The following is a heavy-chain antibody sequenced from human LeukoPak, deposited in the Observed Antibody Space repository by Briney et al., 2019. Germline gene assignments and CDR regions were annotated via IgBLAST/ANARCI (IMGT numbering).Heavy chain of an antibody. V-gene: IGHV5-51*01. CDR3: ARFDYYGSGSSLYYFDY. Sequence: GESLKISCKGSGYSFTSYWIGWVRQMPGKGLEWMGIIYPGDSDTRYSPSFQGQVTISADKSISTANLQWSSLKASDTAMYYCARFDYYGSGSSLYYFDYWGQGTLVTVSS. CDR2: IYPGDSDT. CDR1: GYSFTSYW. D-gene: IGHD3-10*01. J-gene: IGHJ4*02.